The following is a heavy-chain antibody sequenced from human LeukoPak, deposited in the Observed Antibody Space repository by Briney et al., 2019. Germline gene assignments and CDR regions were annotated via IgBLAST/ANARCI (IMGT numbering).Heavy chain of an antibody. CDR2: IYYSGST. V-gene: IGHV4-31*03. CDR3: ARDQSRTNWFDP. CDR1: GGSISSGGYY. J-gene: IGHJ5*02. D-gene: IGHD6-13*01. Sequence: SQTLSLTCTVSGGSISSGGYYWSWIRQHPGKGLEWIGYIYYSGSTYYNPSFKSRVTISIDTSKNQFSLKLSSVTAADTAVYYCARDQSRTNWFDPWGQGTLVTVSS.